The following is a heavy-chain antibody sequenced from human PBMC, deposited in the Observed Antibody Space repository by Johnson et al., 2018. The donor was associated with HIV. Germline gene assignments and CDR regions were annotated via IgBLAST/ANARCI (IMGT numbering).Heavy chain of an antibody. D-gene: IGHD1-26*01. CDR1: GFTFDDYG. Sequence: VQLVESGGGVVRPWGSLRLSCAASGFTFDDYGMSWVRQAPGKGLEWVSGINWNGGDTGYADSVKGRFTISRDNAKNSLYLQMNSLRAEDTALYYCARDRALGWELLGAFDIWGQGTMVTVSS. J-gene: IGHJ3*02. V-gene: IGHV3-20*04. CDR2: INWNGGDT. CDR3: ARDRALGWELLGAFDI.